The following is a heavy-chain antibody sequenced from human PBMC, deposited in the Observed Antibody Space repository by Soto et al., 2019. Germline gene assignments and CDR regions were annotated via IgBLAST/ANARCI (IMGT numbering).Heavy chain of an antibody. V-gene: IGHV1-69*06. D-gene: IGHD3-9*01. J-gene: IGHJ5*02. CDR1: GGTFSSHG. CDR2: IIPTFGTP. CDR3: AGERSAKYFDP. Sequence: QVQLVQSGTVVQRRGSSVKVSCQASGGTFSSHGMAWVRQAPGQGLEWMGGIIPTFGTPTYAPKFQGRVTITADKSTNTAYMELSSLRSEDTGVYYCAGERSAKYFDPWGQGTLITVSS.